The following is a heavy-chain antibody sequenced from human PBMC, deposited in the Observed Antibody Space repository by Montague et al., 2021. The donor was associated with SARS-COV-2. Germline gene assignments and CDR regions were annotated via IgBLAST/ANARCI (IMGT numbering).Heavy chain of an antibody. D-gene: IGHD3-10*01. CDR1: GTSFSGYY. CDR2: INHGGST. CDR3: ARLRDGVVPSPILGVGPYYSYYYMDV. J-gene: IGHJ6*03. Sequence: SETLSLTCAVHGTSFSGYYWNWIRQPPGKVLGWIGEINHGGSTKYSPSLKSRLTISADTSKNQFSLKLTSVAAADTAVYYCARLRDGVVPSPILGVGPYYSYYYMDVWGRGTTVTVSS. V-gene: IGHV4-34*01.